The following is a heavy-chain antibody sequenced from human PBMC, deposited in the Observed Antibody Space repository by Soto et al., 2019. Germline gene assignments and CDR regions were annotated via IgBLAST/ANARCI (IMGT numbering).Heavy chain of an antibody. CDR1: DYIFLAYG. J-gene: IGHJ2*01. Sequence: QVQLVQSGPEVKKAGASVKVSCTAPTDYIFLAYGFDWVRQAPGQGLEWMGWISPKFGRTNYALILQDRFTMTTDVSTKTVSMELRDLRSDDTAVYYCARDDCNGGSCDGGHYLDLWGRGTPISVSS. CDR3: ARDDCNGGSCDGGHYLDL. D-gene: IGHD2-15*01. CDR2: ISPKFGRT. V-gene: IGHV1-18*01.